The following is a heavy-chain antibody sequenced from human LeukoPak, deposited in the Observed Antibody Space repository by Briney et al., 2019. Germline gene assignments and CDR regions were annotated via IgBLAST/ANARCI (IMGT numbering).Heavy chain of an antibody. Sequence: ASVKVSCKTSGYTFTGYYMHWVRQAPGQGLEWLGRINPNRGGTNDARNFQGRVTMTRDTSMNTAYMELSRLSGDDTAVYYCARDRSGYSYGEPLDHWGQGTLVIVSS. CDR1: GYTFTGYY. CDR2: INPNRGGT. CDR3: ARDRSGYSYGEPLDH. V-gene: IGHV1-2*06. J-gene: IGHJ4*02. D-gene: IGHD5-18*01.